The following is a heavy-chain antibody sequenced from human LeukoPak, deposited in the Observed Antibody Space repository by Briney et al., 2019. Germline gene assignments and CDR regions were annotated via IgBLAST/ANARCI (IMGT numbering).Heavy chain of an antibody. CDR2: ISAYNGDT. Sequence: GASVKVSCKASGYTFTNYGINWVRQAPGQGLEWVGWISAYNGDTIYAQRLQGRVTMTTDTSTSTAYMDLRSLRSDDTAVYYCAKAGSSEAFDIWGQGTMVTVSS. J-gene: IGHJ3*02. V-gene: IGHV1-18*01. CDR3: AKAGSSEAFDI. CDR1: GYTFTNYG. D-gene: IGHD6-6*01.